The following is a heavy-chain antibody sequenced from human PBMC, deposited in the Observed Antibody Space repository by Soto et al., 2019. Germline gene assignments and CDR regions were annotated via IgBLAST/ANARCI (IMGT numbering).Heavy chain of an antibody. D-gene: IGHD6-6*01. V-gene: IGHV3-30*18. CDR2: ISYDGSNK. J-gene: IGHJ4*02. Sequence: PGGSLRLSCAASGFTFSSYGMHWVRQAPGKGLEWVAVISYDGSNKYYADSVKGRFTISRDNSKNTLYLQMNSLRAEDAAVYYCAKNSLIAARKGYYFDYWGQGTLVTVSS. CDR3: AKNSLIAARKGYYFDY. CDR1: GFTFSSYG.